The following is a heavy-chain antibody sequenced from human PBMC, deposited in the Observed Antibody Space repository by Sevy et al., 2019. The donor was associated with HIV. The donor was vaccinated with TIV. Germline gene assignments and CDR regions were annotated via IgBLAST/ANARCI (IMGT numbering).Heavy chain of an antibody. D-gene: IGHD1-26*01. Sequence: GGCLRLSCAASGFTFSDYWMSWVRQAPGKGLEWVANIKQDGSQKYFVDSVKGRFTISRDNAKNSLYLQMDNLRAEDTAVYYCARKVGDMWGQGTMVYVSS. CDR3: ARKVGDM. J-gene: IGHJ3*01. V-gene: IGHV3-7*01. CDR1: GFTFSDYW. CDR2: IKQDGSQK.